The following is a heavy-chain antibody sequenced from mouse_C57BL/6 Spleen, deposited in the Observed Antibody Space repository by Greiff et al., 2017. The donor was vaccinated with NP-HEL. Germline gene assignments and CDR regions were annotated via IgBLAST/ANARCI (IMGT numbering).Heavy chain of an antibody. D-gene: IGHD2-4*01. CDR1: GYSITSGYY. Sequence: VQLKESGPGLVKPSQSLSLTCSVTGYSITSGYYWNWIRQFPGNKLEWMGYIRYDGSTNYNPSLQNRISITRDTSKNQFFLKLNSVTTEDTATYYCARDYDYSQAMDYWGQGTSVTVSS. CDR2: IRYDGST. V-gene: IGHV3-6*01. J-gene: IGHJ4*01. CDR3: ARDYDYSQAMDY.